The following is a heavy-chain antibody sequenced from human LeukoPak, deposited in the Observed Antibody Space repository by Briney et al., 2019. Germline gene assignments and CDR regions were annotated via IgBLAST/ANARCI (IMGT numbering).Heavy chain of an antibody. Sequence: GGSLRLSCAASGFTVSRYSMNWARQAPGKGLEWLSYIRGGGAVTRYSDSVKGRFTISRDNSKNTLYLQMNHLRAEDTAIYYCAKCSASYYNDAFDIWGRGTMVTVSS. D-gene: IGHD3-10*02. CDR1: GFTVSRYS. V-gene: IGHV3-23*01. CDR2: IRGGGAVT. CDR3: AKCSASYYNDAFDI. J-gene: IGHJ3*02.